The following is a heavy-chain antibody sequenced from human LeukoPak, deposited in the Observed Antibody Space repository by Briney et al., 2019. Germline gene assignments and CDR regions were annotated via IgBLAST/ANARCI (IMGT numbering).Heavy chain of an antibody. CDR1: GFTFSSYA. Sequence: GGSLRLSCAASGFTFSSYAMSWVRQAPGKGLEWVSAISGSGGSTYYADSVKGRFTISRDNSKNTLYLQMNSLSEDTAVYHCAKSLVSYYYYYMDVRGKGTTVTVSS. J-gene: IGHJ6*03. V-gene: IGHV3-23*01. D-gene: IGHD5/OR15-5a*01. CDR3: AKSLVSYYYYYMDV. CDR2: ISGSGGST.